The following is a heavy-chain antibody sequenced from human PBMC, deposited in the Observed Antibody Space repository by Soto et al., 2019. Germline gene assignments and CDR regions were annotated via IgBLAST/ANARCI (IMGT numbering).Heavy chain of an antibody. CDR1: GLTFSGHW. D-gene: IGHD2-21*02. V-gene: IGHV3-7*03. CDR3: TSRPSGMTYHAVFDF. CDR2: IKPDGSET. J-gene: IGHJ4*02. Sequence: SGGSLRLAGAASGLTFSGHWMTWVRQTPGEGLQWVAAIKPDGSETFYVDSVKGRFTISRDNARNSLFLQMDSLRAEDTAVYYCTSRPSGMTYHAVFDFWGQGTLVTVSS.